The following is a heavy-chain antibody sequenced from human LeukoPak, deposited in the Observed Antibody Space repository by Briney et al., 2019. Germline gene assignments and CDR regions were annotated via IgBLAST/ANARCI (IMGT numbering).Heavy chain of an antibody. CDR2: IYYSGST. CDR3: ATTGGPFDGYPAH. J-gene: IGHJ4*02. V-gene: IGHV4-39*07. Sequence: SETLSLTCTVSGGSISSSSYYWGWIRQPPGKGLEWIGSIYYSGSTYYNPSLKSRVTISVDTSKNQFSLKLSSVTAADTAVYYCATTGGPFDGYPAHWGQGTLVTVSS. D-gene: IGHD5-24*01. CDR1: GGSISSSSYY.